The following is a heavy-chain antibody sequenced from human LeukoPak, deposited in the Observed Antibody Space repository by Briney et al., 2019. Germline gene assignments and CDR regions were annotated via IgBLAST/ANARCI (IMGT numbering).Heavy chain of an antibody. J-gene: IGHJ6*02. V-gene: IGHV3-23*01. Sequence: GGSLRLSCAASGFTFSSYAMSWVRQAPGKGLEWVSAISGSGGSTYYADSVKGRFTISRDNSKNTLYLQMNSLRAEDTALYYCAKDKSSYYYGSGSYYTYGMDVWGQGTTVTVSS. CDR1: GFTFSSYA. CDR2: ISGSGGST. D-gene: IGHD3-10*01. CDR3: AKDKSSYYYGSGSYYTYGMDV.